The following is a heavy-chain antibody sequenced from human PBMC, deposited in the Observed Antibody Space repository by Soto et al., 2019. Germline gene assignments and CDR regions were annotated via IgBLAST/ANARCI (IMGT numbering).Heavy chain of an antibody. CDR1: GFTVSSNY. V-gene: IGHV3-53*03. CDR2: IYSGGST. Sequence: GGSLRLSCAASGFTVSSNYMSWVRQAPGKGLEWVSVIYSGGSTYYADSVKGRFTISRDNSKNTLYLHMNSLRAAATAVYYCGRGMDVWGQGTTVTVSS. J-gene: IGHJ6*02. CDR3: GRGMDV.